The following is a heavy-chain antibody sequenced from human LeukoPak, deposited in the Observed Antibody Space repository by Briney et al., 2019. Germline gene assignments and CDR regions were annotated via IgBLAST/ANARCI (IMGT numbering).Heavy chain of an antibody. Sequence: SETLSLTCTVSGGSISSSSYYWGWIRQPPGKGLEWIGSIYYSGSTYYNPSLKSRVTISVDTSKNQFSLKLSSVTAADTAVYYCARQTTNDGGRGEGYWGQGTLVTVSS. V-gene: IGHV4-39*01. J-gene: IGHJ4*02. D-gene: IGHD3-16*01. CDR3: ARQTTNDGGRGEGY. CDR1: GGSISSSSYY. CDR2: IYYSGST.